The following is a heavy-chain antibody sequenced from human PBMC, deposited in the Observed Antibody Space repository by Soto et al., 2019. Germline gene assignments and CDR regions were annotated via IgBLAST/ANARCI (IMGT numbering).Heavy chain of an antibody. J-gene: IGHJ4*02. CDR1: GFTFSSYG. CDR3: ATAGSGSIDRFDY. V-gene: IGHV3-30*03. D-gene: IGHD6-19*01. Sequence: QVQLVESGGGVVQPGRSLRLSCAASGFTFSSYGMHWVRQAPGKGLEWVAVISFDGSNKYYADSVKGRFTISRDNSKNTLYLQMNSLRAGDTAAYYCATAGSGSIDRFDYWGQGTLVTVSS. CDR2: ISFDGSNK.